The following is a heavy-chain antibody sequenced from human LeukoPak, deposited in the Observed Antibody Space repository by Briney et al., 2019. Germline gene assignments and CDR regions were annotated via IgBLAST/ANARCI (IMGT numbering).Heavy chain of an antibody. V-gene: IGHV4-59*01. D-gene: IGHD1-1*01. Sequence: GSLRLSCGASGFTFSGYSMTWVRQAPGKGLEWIGYIYYSGSTNYNPSLKSRVTISVDTSKNQFSLKLSSVTAAGTAVYYCARDPTGTYVDYWGQGTLVTVSS. CDR3: ARDPTGTYVDY. CDR1: GFTFSGYS. CDR2: IYYSGST. J-gene: IGHJ4*02.